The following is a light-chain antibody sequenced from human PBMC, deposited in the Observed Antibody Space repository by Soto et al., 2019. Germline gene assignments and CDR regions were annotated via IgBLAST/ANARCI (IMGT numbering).Light chain of an antibody. CDR1: QSISTF. Sequence: DIQMTQSPSSLSASVGDRVTITCRASQSISTFLNWYQQKPGKAPNLLIYAASGLQSGVPSRFSGSGSGTDFTLTISSLQPEDFATYYCLQDYRYPPWTFGQGTKVEIK. CDR3: LQDYRYPPWT. V-gene: IGKV1-39*01. CDR2: AAS. J-gene: IGKJ1*01.